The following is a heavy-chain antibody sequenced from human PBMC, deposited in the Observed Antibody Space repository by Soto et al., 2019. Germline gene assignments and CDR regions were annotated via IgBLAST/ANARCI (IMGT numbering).Heavy chain of an antibody. J-gene: IGHJ3*01. D-gene: IGHD3-9*01. CDR2: ISGSGVTT. V-gene: IGHV3-23*01. CDR3: AKDRDDIGMVDALDV. Sequence: EMQLLESGGDLVQPGGSLRLSCAASGFTFSNYAMTWVRQAPGKGLEYVSAISGSGVTTYSPDSMKGRFTISRDNSKNTLYLQMHSLRAEDTAVYYCAKDRDDIGMVDALDVWGQGTMVTVSS. CDR1: GFTFSNYA.